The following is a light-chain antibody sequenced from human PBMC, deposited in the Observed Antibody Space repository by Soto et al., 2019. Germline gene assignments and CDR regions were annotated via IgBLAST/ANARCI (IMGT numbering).Light chain of an antibody. CDR1: SGHSSYA. V-gene: IGLV4-69*01. Sequence: QPVLTQSTSASASLGASVKLTCTLSSGHSSYAIAWHQQQPEKGPRYLMRLNSDGSHNKGDGIPDRFSGSSSGAERYLSISSLQSEDEADYYCQTWGTGIRGVFGGGTKVTVL. J-gene: IGLJ2*01. CDR2: LNSDGSH. CDR3: QTWGTGIRGV.